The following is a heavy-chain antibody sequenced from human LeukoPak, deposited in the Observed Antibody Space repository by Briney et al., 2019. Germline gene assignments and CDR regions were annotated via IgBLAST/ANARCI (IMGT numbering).Heavy chain of an antibody. D-gene: IGHD1-1*01. CDR3: ATDLGPQLGYDS. Sequence: GRSLRLSCAASEFTSTSHGMHWVRQAPGRGLEWVTHISSDGIQKYYADSVKGRFTISRDNSNNTLFLQMNGLRPEDTAVYYCATDLGPQLGYDSWGQGTLVTVSS. J-gene: IGHJ4*02. CDR1: EFTSTSHG. V-gene: IGHV3-30*03. CDR2: ISSDGIQK.